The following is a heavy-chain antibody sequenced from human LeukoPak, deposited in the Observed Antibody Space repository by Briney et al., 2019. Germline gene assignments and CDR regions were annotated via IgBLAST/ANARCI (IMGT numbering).Heavy chain of an antibody. Sequence: GGSLRLSCAASGFTLSSYAMSWVRQAPGKGLEWVSAISGSGGSTYYADSVKGRFTISRDNSKNTLYLQMNSLRAEDTAVYYCAKEDRVTMVRGVIMGQFDYWGQGTLVTVSS. V-gene: IGHV3-23*01. J-gene: IGHJ4*02. D-gene: IGHD3-10*01. CDR1: GFTLSSYA. CDR2: ISGSGGST. CDR3: AKEDRVTMVRGVIMGQFDY.